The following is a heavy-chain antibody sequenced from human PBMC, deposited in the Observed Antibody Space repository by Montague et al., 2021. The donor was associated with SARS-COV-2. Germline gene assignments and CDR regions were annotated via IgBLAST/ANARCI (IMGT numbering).Heavy chain of an antibody. D-gene: IGHD2-2*01. J-gene: IGHJ4*02. CDR2: TYYRSKWYN. V-gene: IGHV6-1*01. Sequence: CAISGDSVSGNIATCNWIRQSPSRGLEWPGRTYYRSKWYNDYAESVKSRITIDPDTSKHQFSLHLNSVTPEDTAVYYCARIPVGSKYYFDFWGQGTLVTVSS. CDR3: ARIPVGSKYYFDF. CDR1: GDSVSGNIAT.